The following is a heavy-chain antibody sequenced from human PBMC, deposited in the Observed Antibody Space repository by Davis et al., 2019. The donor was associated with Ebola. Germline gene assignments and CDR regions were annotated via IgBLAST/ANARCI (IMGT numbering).Heavy chain of an antibody. J-gene: IGHJ6*02. CDR1: GGSISSYY. V-gene: IGHV4-59*01. Sequence: SETLSLTCTVSGGSISSYYWSWIRQPPGKGLEWIGYIYYSGSTNYNPSLKSRVTISVDTSKNQFSLKLSSVTAADTAVYYCARHVRYCSGGSCYAGRYYYGMDVWGQGTTVTVSS. D-gene: IGHD2-15*01. CDR3: ARHVRYCSGGSCYAGRYYYGMDV. CDR2: IYYSGST.